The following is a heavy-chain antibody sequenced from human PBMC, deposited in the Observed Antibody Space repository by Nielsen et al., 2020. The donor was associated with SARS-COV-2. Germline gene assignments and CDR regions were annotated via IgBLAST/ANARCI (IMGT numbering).Heavy chain of an antibody. Sequence: ASVKVSCKASGYTFTSYGISWVRQAPGQGLEWMGWISAYNGNTNYAQKLQGRVTMTTDTSTSTAYMELRSLRSGDTAVYYCARVGVAAAGQGVNAFDIWGQGTMVTVSS. V-gene: IGHV1-18*01. CDR2: ISAYNGNT. CDR1: GYTFTSYG. CDR3: ARVGVAAAGQGVNAFDI. D-gene: IGHD6-13*01. J-gene: IGHJ3*02.